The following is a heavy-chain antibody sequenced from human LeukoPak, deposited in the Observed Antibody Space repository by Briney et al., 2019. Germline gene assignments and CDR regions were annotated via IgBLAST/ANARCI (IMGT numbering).Heavy chain of an antibody. CDR1: GFTLSSYG. CDR2: ISYDGSKK. Sequence: GRSLRLSCAASGFTLSSYGMHWVRQAPGRGLEWVAVISYDGSKKYYADSVKGRFTISRDNSKNTLYLQMNSLRAEDTAVYYCAKDKEEGFDYWGQGTLVIVSS. V-gene: IGHV3-30*18. CDR3: AKDKEEGFDY. J-gene: IGHJ4*02.